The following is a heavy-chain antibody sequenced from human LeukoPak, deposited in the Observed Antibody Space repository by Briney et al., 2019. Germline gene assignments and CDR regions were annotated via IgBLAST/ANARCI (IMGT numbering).Heavy chain of an antibody. D-gene: IGHD3-22*01. CDR2: ISSSSSYI. J-gene: IGHJ4*02. V-gene: IGHV3-21*01. CDR3: ARDFYDSSGYFDY. CDR1: GFTFSSYS. Sequence: GGSLRLSCAASGFTFSSYSMSWIRQAPGKGLEWVSYISSSSSYIYYADSVKGRFTISRDNAKNSLYLQMNSLRAEDTAVYYCARDFYDSSGYFDYWGQGTLVTVSS.